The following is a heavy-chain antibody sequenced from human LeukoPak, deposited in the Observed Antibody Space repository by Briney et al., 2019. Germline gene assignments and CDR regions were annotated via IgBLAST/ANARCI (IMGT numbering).Heavy chain of an antibody. CDR1: GFTFSSYW. D-gene: IGHD4-23*01. J-gene: IGHJ3*02. Sequence: GGSLRLSCAASGFTFSSYWMSWVRQAPGKGLEWVANIKQDGSEKYYMDSVKGRFTISRDNAKNSLYLQMNSLRAEDTAVYYCARDPNSDAFDIWGQGTMVTVSS. CDR3: ARDPNSDAFDI. V-gene: IGHV3-7*01. CDR2: IKQDGSEK.